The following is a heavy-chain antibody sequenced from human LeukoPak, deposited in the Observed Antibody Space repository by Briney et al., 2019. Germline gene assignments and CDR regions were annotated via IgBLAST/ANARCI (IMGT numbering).Heavy chain of an antibody. V-gene: IGHV3-11*04. CDR2: ISSSGSTI. CDR3: ASGGPTYYYDSSGYKNHYYYYYYMDV. D-gene: IGHD3-22*01. CDR1: GFTFSDYY. J-gene: IGHJ6*03. Sequence: TGGSLRLSCAASGFTFSDYYMSWIRQAPGKGLEWVSYISSSGSTIYYADSVKGRFTISRDNAKNSLYLQINSLRAEDTAVYYCASGGPTYYYDSSGYKNHYYYYYYMDVWGKGTTVTVSS.